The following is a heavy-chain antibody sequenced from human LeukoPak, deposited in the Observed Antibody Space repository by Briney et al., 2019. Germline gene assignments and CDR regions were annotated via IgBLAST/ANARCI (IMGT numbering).Heavy chain of an antibody. CDR2: IYPGDSDT. V-gene: IGHV5-51*01. Sequence: HGESLKISCKGSGYSFTSYWIGWVRQMPGKGLKWMGIIYPGDSDTRYSPSFQGQVTISADKSISTAYLQWSSLKASDTAMYYCARQVIVGATRFDYWGQGTLVTVSS. J-gene: IGHJ4*02. D-gene: IGHD1-26*01. CDR3: ARQVIVGATRFDY. CDR1: GYSFTSYW.